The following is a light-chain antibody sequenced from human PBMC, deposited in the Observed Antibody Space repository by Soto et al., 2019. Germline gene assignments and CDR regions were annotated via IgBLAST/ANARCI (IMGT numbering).Light chain of an antibody. V-gene: IGKV3-20*01. CDR1: QSLSSAF. Sequence: GWTTSPCTLSLSPWEKATLSFRASQSLSSAFLAWYQQKPGQAPRLLIYGVSSRATGIPVRFSGSGSETDFTLTITRLEPEDFAVYYCQQYSSSRTFGQGTKVDI. CDR2: GVS. J-gene: IGKJ1*01. CDR3: QQYSSSRT.